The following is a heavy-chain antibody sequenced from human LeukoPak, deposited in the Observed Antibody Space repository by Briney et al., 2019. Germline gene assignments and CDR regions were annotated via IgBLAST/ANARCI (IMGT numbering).Heavy chain of an antibody. V-gene: IGHV3-53*05. D-gene: IGHD4-17*01. CDR3: ARDILKYGDYPPDAFDI. Sequence: GGSLRLSCAASGFTVSSNYMSWVRQAPGKGLEWVSVIYSGGSKYYADSVKGRLTISRDNSKNTLYLQMNSLRAEDTAVYYCARDILKYGDYPPDAFDIWGQGTMVTVSS. CDR2: IYSGGSK. CDR1: GFTVSSNY. J-gene: IGHJ3*02.